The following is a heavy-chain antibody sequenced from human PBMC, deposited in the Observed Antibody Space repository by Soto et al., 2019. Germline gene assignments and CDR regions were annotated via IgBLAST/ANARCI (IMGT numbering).Heavy chain of an antibody. CDR2: IYWDEDK. CDR1: GFSLNTAGVG. J-gene: IGHJ4*02. V-gene: IGHV2-5*02. D-gene: IGHD3-22*01. CDR3: ARLKKDYYYSSGYFTA. Sequence: QITLNESGPTLVKPTQTLTLTCTFSGFSLNTAGVGVAWIRQPPGKALEWLALIYWDEDKRYSPSLQSRVTITKATSENQVVLTLTNMDPVDTASYYFARLKKDYYYSSGYFTAWGQGTLVTVSS.